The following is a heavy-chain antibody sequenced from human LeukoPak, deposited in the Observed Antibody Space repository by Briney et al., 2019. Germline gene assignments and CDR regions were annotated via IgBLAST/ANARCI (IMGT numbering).Heavy chain of an antibody. CDR3: ARGGRQQLVPGTLDY. CDR1: GFTFSSYS. CDR2: IYTSGST. Sequence: GALRLSCAASGFTFSSYSMNWVRQPPGKGLEWIGRIYTSGSTNYNPSLKSRVTMSVDTSKNQFSLKLSSVTAADTAVYYCARGGRQQLVPGTLDYWGQGTLVTVSS. D-gene: IGHD6-13*01. V-gene: IGHV4-4*07. J-gene: IGHJ4*02.